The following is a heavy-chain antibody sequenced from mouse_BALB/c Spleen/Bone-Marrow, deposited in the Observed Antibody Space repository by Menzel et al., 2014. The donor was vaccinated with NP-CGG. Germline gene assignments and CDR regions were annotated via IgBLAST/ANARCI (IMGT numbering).Heavy chain of an antibody. J-gene: IGHJ2*01. CDR3: TRETAVVADFDY. D-gene: IGHD1-1*01. Sequence: EVKLMESGPDLVKPSQSLSLTCTVTGYSITSGYGWHWIRQFPGNKLEWMGYIHYSGYTDYNPSLKSRISITRDTSKNQFFLQLNSVTTEDTATYYCTRETAVVADFDYWGQGPTLTVSS. CDR2: IHYSGYT. V-gene: IGHV3-1*02. CDR1: GYSITSGYG.